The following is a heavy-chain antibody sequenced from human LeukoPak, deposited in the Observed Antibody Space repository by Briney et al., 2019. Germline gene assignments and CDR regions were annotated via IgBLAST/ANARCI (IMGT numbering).Heavy chain of an antibody. D-gene: IGHD2-2*01. CDR3: ARDGDIVVVPAAIPFDY. Sequence: PGRSLRLSCAASGFTFDDYAMYWVRQAPGRGLEWVSGITWNSGSIGYADSVKGRFTISRDNAKNSLYLQMNSLRAEDMALYYCARDGDIVVVPAAIPFDYWGQGTLVTVSS. CDR1: GFTFDDYA. J-gene: IGHJ4*02. CDR2: ITWNSGSI. V-gene: IGHV3-9*03.